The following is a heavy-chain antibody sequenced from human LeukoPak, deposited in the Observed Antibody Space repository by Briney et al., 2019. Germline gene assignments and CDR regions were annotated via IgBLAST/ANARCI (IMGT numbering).Heavy chain of an antibody. Sequence: SEALSLTCTVSGGSISSYYWSWIRQPPGKGLEWIGYIYYSGSTNYNPSLKSRVTISVDTSKNQFSLKLSSVTAADTAVYYCARSCCSGGPLFDIWGQGTMVTVSS. CDR3: ARSCCSGGPLFDI. CDR2: IYYSGST. D-gene: IGHD2-15*01. V-gene: IGHV4-59*01. CDR1: GGSISSYY. J-gene: IGHJ3*02.